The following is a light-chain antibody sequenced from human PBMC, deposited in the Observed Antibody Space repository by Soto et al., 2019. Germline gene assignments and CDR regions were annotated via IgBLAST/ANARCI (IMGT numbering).Light chain of an antibody. Sequence: DIQMTQSPSSLSGSVGDRVTITCRASQSISSYLNWYQQKPGKAPKLLIYAASNLQSGVPSRFSGSGSGTDSTLTISSLQPEDFATYYCQQSYSTPWTFGQGTKVDIK. CDR2: AAS. J-gene: IGKJ1*01. CDR3: QQSYSTPWT. CDR1: QSISSY. V-gene: IGKV1-39*01.